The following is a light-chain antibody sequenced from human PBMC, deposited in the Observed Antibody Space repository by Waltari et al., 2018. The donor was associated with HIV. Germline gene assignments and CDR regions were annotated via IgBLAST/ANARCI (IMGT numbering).Light chain of an antibody. CDR3: VSWDSSRSGVL. CDR2: DNN. J-gene: IGLJ2*01. CDR1: SSNIGVNY. V-gene: IGLV1-51*01. Sequence: QSVLTRPPSLSAAPGQKVSITCSGSSSNIGVNYVSWYQQFPTTAPKLLIYDNNERPSGRPHPFFGSKSCTYTTLHIIGRRTGDEADYYCVSWDSSRSGVLFGGGTKLTVL.